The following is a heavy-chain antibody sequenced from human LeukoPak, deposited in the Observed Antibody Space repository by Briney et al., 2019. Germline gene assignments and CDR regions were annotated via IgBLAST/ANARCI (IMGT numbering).Heavy chain of an antibody. J-gene: IGHJ5*02. D-gene: IGHD5-12*01. CDR2: IYCSGST. V-gene: IGHV4-39*01. CDR3: ARQGGTSGYPGTDWFDP. CDR1: GGSISSSSYY. Sequence: SETLSLTCTVSGGSISSSSYYWGWIRQPPGKGLEWIGSIYCSGSTYYNPSLKSRVTISVDTSKNQFSLKLSSVTAADTAVYYCARQGGTSGYPGTDWFDPWGQGTLVTVSS.